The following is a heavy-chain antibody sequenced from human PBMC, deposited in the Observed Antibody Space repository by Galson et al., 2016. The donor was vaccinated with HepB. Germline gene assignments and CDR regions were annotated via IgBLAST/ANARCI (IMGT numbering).Heavy chain of an antibody. Sequence: QSGAEVKKPGESLRISCKGSGYSFSSYWISWVRQMPGKGLACLGKIDPRDSYTKYSPSFQGHVTISADRSVSTAYLQWGSLKASDTPMYYCVKFGDRWHRRGGLYSSGWYQPYWGQGTLVTVSS. V-gene: IGHV5-10-1*01. CDR2: IDPRDSYT. CDR1: GYSFSSYW. D-gene: IGHD6-19*01. CDR3: VKFGDRWHRRGGLYSSGWYQPY. J-gene: IGHJ4*02.